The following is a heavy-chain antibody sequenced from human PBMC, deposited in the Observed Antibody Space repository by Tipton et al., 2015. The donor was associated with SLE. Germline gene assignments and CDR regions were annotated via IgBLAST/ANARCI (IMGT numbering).Heavy chain of an antibody. CDR3: ARWGRTFDY. J-gene: IGHJ4*02. CDR2: IKQDGSEK. D-gene: IGHD3-16*01. CDR1: GFTFSNYW. V-gene: IGHV3-7*01. Sequence: SLRLSCAASGFTFSNYWMSWVRQAPGKGLEWVANIKQDGSEKKYVDSVKGRFTISRDNAKNSLYLQMNSLRAEDTAVYYCARWGRTFDYWGEGTLVTVSS.